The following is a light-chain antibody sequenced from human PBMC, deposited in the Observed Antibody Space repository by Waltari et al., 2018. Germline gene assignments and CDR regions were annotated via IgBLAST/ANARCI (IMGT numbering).Light chain of an antibody. Sequence: SYELTQPPSVSVSPGQTARITGSGVDLPKKYAYWYQQKPGQAPVVVIYEDPKRPPGIPERFSGSSSGTMATFTISGAQVEDEADYYCYSTDSSGNHRVFGRGTKLTVL. V-gene: IGLV3-10*01. CDR3: YSTDSSGNHRV. J-gene: IGLJ3*02. CDR2: EDP. CDR1: DLPKKY.